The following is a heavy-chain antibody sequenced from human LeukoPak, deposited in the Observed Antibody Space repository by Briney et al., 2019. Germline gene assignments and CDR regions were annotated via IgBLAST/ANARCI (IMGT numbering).Heavy chain of an antibody. CDR3: ASVTYSSSWYGVRWFDP. CDR2: IKQDGSEK. CDR1: GFPFSSYW. J-gene: IGHJ5*02. V-gene: IGHV3-7*01. Sequence: GGSLRLSCAASGFPFSSYWMSWVRQAPGKGLEWVANIKQDGSEKYYVDSVKGRFTISRDNAKNSLYLQMNSLRAEDTAVYYCASVTYSSSWYGVRWFDPWGQGTLVTVSS. D-gene: IGHD6-13*01.